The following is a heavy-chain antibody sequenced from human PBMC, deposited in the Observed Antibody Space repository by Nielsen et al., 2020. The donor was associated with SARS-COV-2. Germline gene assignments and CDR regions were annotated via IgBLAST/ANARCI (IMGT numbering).Heavy chain of an antibody. CDR2: INSDGSST. CDR3: ARDILNYYDSSGHYYYYYGMDV. D-gene: IGHD3-22*01. J-gene: IGHJ6*02. CDR1: GFTFSSYW. V-gene: IGHV3-74*01. Sequence: GESLKISCAASGFTFSSYWMHWVRQAPGKGLVWVSRINSDGSSTSYADSVKGRFTISRDNAKNTLYLQMNSLRAEDTAVYYCARDILNYYDSSGHYYYYYGMDVWGQGTTVTVSS.